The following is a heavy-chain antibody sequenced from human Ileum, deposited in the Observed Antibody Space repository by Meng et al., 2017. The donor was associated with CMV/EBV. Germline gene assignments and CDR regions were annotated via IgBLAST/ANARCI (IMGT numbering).Heavy chain of an antibody. V-gene: IGHV3-30*02. D-gene: IGHD3-22*01. CDR2: IRYDGSNK. Sequence: GESLKISCAASGFTFSSYWMHWVRQAPGKGLEWVAFIRYDGSNKYYADSVKGRFTISRDNSKNTLYLQMNSLRAEDTTVYYCAKDQGVITEYYFDYWGQGTLVTVSS. J-gene: IGHJ4*02. CDR3: AKDQGVITEYYFDY. CDR1: GFTFSSYW.